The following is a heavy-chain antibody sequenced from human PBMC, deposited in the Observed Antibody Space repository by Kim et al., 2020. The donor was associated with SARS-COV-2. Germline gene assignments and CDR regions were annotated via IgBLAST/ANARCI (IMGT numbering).Heavy chain of an antibody. D-gene: IGHD2-15*01. J-gene: IGHJ4*02. V-gene: IGHV1-18*01. CDR1: GYTFTSYG. Sequence: ASVKVSCKASGYTFTSYGISWVRQAPGQGLEWMGWISPYNGITNFAQKLQGRVTMTTDTSTSTAYMELRSLRSDDTAVYYCARDDIEVIAATIDYWGQGTLVTVSS. CDR2: ISPYNGIT. CDR3: ARDDIEVIAATIDY.